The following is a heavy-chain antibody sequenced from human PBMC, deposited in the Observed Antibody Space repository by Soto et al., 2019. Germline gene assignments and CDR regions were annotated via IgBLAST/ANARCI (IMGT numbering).Heavy chain of an antibody. D-gene: IGHD3-10*01. CDR2: IKSKTDGGTT. CDR1: GFTFSNAW. CDR3: TTDPSRVVRGPNWFDP. J-gene: IGHJ5*02. Sequence: GVSLSLSCAASGFTFSNAWMSWVRQAPGKGLEWVGRIKSKTDGGTTDYAAPVKGRFTISRDDSKNTLYLQMNSLKTEDTAVYYCTTDPSRVVRGPNWFDPWGQGTLVTVSA. V-gene: IGHV3-15*01.